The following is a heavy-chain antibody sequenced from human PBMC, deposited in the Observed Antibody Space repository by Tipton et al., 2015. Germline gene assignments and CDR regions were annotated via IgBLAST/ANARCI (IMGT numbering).Heavy chain of an antibody. CDR3: ACQDYDSLTRDYQTVDY. CDR1: AYSISSDYY. CDR2: ISHSGNT. D-gene: IGHD3-9*01. J-gene: IGHJ4*02. V-gene: IGHV4-38-2*01. Sequence: TLSLTCAVSAYSISSDYYWGWIRQPPGKGLEWIGNISHSGNTYYNPSLKSRVTMSQDTSKNQFSLKLTSVTAADTAVYYCACQDYDSLTRDYQTVDYWGQGTLVTVSS.